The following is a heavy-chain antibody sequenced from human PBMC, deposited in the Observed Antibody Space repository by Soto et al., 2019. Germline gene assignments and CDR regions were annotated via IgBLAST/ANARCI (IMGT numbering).Heavy chain of an antibody. V-gene: IGHV3-30*03. CDR1: GLIFSNYD. CDR2: ISYDGSDK. CDR3: AGMITFGGVLVD. J-gene: IGHJ4*02. Sequence: QVLLVESGGGVVQPGRSLRLSCAASGLIFSNYDMHWVRQAPGKGLEWVAFISYDGSDKYYADSVKGRFTISRDNSKNTLFLQMNSLRVEDTAVYYCAGMITFGGVLVDWGQGTLVTVSS. D-gene: IGHD3-16*02.